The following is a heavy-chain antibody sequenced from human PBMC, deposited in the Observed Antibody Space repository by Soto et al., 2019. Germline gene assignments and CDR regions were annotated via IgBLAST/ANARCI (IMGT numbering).Heavy chain of an antibody. J-gene: IGHJ4*02. D-gene: IGHD5-12*01. V-gene: IGHV4-39*01. Sequence: SETLSLTCTVSGDSISSSSYYWGWIRQPPGKGLEWIGSIYYSGSTYYNPSLKSRVTISVDTSKNQFSLKLSSVTAADTAVYYCARARRDGYNYLDYWGQGTLVTVSS. CDR1: GDSISSSSYY. CDR2: IYYSGST. CDR3: ARARRDGYNYLDY.